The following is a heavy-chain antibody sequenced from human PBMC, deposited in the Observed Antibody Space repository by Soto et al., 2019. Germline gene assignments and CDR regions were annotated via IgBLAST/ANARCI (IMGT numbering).Heavy chain of an antibody. CDR2: IIPIFGTA. D-gene: IGHD2-2*01. CDR1: GGTFSSYA. CDR3: VSGLVPAAIGYYFDY. J-gene: IGHJ4*02. Sequence: SVKVSCKASGGTFSSYAISWVRQAPGQGLEWMGGIIPIFGTANYAQKFQGRVTITADESTSTAYMELSSLRSEDTAVYYCVSGLVPAAIGYYFDYWGQGTLVTVSS. V-gene: IGHV1-69*13.